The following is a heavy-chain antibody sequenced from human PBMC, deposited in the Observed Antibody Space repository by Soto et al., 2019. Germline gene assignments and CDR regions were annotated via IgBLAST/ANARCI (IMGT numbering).Heavy chain of an antibody. CDR3: AKDCRRLAVTGSAFDS. V-gene: IGHV3-23*01. D-gene: IGHD6-19*01. CDR1: GFTFNDYA. J-gene: IGHJ4*02. Sequence: GGSLRLSCAASGFTFNDYAMAWVRQAPGQGLEWVSSISGSGGHSSYIDSVRGRFTISRDNVNNILSLDMSDLRAEDTALYYCAKDCRRLAVTGSAFDSWGQGALVTVSS. CDR2: ISGSGGHS.